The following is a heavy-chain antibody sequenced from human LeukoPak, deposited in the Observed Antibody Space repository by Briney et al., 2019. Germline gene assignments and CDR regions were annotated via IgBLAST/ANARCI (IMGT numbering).Heavy chain of an antibody. D-gene: IGHD2/OR15-2a*01. J-gene: IGHJ4*02. CDR2: IYSTGIT. V-gene: IGHV4-39*07. CDR3: ARVNSPYYFDY. CDR1: GGSISSSTYY. Sequence: SETLSLTCTVSGGSISSSTYYWGWIRQPPGKGLEWIGNIYSTGITCYSPSLKGRVTISVDTSKNQFSLKLSSVTAADTAVYYCARVNSPYYFDYWGQGTLVTVSS.